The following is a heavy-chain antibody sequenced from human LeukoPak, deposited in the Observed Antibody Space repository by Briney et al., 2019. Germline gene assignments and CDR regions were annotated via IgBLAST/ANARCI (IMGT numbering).Heavy chain of an antibody. CDR3: AREGGFFRPLDY. V-gene: IGHV4-4*02. CDR1: GGSVTSTNW. Sequence: SETLSLTCGVSGGSVTSTNWRTWVRQPPGKGLEWIGEVRLDGKTHYNPSLQSRLTILVSLSENHISLRLTSVTAADTAVYYCAREGGFFRPLDYSGQGTLVTVSS. J-gene: IGHJ4*02. CDR2: VRLDGKT. D-gene: IGHD3-3*01.